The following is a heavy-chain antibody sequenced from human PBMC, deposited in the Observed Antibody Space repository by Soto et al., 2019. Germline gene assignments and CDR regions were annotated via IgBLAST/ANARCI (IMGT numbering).Heavy chain of an antibody. V-gene: IGHV4-34*01. CDR1: GGSFSGYY. Sequence: PSETLSLTCAVYGGSFSGYYWSWIRQPPGKGLEWIGEINHSGSTNYNPSLKSRVTISVDTSKNQFSLKLSSVTAADTAVYYCARGPLYNWNDPEASPIDYWGQGTLVTVSS. D-gene: IGHD1-1*01. CDR3: ARGPLYNWNDPEASPIDY. CDR2: INHSGST. J-gene: IGHJ4*02.